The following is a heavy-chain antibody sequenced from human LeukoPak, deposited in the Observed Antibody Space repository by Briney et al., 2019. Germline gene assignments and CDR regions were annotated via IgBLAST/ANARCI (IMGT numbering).Heavy chain of an antibody. CDR3: AKVMPLYQLQWGLYDY. CDR1: GFTFSNAW. V-gene: IGHV3-7*03. Sequence: GGSLRLPCAASGFTFSNAWMSWVRQAPGKGLEWVANINQDERDRYYVDSVKGRFTISRDNSKNTLYLQMNSLRAEDTAVYYCAKVMPLYQLQWGLYDYWGQGTLVTVSS. D-gene: IGHD2-2*01. J-gene: IGHJ4*02. CDR2: INQDERDR.